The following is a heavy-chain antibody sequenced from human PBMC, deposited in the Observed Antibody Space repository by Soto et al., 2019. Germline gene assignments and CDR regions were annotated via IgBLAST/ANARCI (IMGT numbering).Heavy chain of an antibody. Sequence: GASVKVSCKASGYTFTSYYMHWVRQAPGQGLEWMGIINPSGGSTSYAQKFQGRVTMTRDTSTSTVYMELSSLRSEDTAVYYCARDSNGGPPSDAFDIWGQGTMVTVSS. CDR1: GYTFTSYY. CDR2: INPSGGST. CDR3: ARDSNGGPPSDAFDI. J-gene: IGHJ3*02. D-gene: IGHD4-17*01. V-gene: IGHV1-46*01.